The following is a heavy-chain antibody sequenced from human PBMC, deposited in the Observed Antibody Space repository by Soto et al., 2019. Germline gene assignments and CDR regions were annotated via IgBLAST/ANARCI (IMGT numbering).Heavy chain of an antibody. Sequence: QVQVVQSGAEVKKPGASVKVTCKASGYTFTSYDVTWVRQAPGQGLEWMGWMNPNSGNTGYAQKLQGRVTMTSDTSISTAYMELSSLTTDATAVYYCARVPFITISGSSFYYHYMDVWGKGTTVTVSS. J-gene: IGHJ6*03. D-gene: IGHD3-22*01. V-gene: IGHV1-8*01. CDR2: MNPNSGNT. CDR3: ARVPFITISGSSFYYHYMDV. CDR1: GYTFTSYD.